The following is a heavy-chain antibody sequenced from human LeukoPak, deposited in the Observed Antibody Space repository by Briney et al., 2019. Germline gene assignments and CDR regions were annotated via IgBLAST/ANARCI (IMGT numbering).Heavy chain of an antibody. V-gene: IGHV4-59*01. J-gene: IGHJ3*02. D-gene: IGHD1-26*01. CDR2: IYYSGST. Sequence: SETLSLTCTVSGGSISSYYWSWIRQPPGKGLEWIGYIYYSGSTNYNPSLKSRVTISVDTSKNQFSLKLSSVTAADTAVYYCAGWPTEHDAFDIWGQGTMVTVSS. CDR3: AGWPTEHDAFDI. CDR1: GGSISSYY.